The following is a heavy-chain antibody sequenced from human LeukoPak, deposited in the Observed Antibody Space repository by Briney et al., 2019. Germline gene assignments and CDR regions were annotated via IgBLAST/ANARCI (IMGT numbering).Heavy chain of an antibody. CDR2: IDWDDDK. J-gene: IGHJ4*02. V-gene: IGHV2-70*11. CDR3: ARHDCYSSYFDY. Sequence: SGPTLVKPTQTLTLTCTFSGFSLGTSGMCVSWIRQPPGKALEWLARIDWDDDKYYSTSLKTRLTISKDTSKNQVVLTMTNMDSVDTATYYCARHDCYSSYFDYWGQGTLVTVSS. D-gene: IGHD2-21*02. CDR1: GFSLGTSGMC.